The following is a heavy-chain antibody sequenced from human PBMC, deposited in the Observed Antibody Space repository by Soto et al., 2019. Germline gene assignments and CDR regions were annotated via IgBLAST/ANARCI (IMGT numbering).Heavy chain of an antibody. D-gene: IGHD4-17*01. CDR3: ARAGGNYDYGDYNWFDP. V-gene: IGHV1-2*04. Sequence: QVQLVQSGAEVKKPGASVKVSCKASGYTFTGYYMHWVRQAPGQGLEWMGWINPNSGGTNYAQKFQGWVTMTRDTSXSXGYMELSRLRSDDTAVYYCARAGGNYDYGDYNWFDPWGQGTLVTVSS. CDR2: INPNSGGT. J-gene: IGHJ5*02. CDR1: GYTFTGYY.